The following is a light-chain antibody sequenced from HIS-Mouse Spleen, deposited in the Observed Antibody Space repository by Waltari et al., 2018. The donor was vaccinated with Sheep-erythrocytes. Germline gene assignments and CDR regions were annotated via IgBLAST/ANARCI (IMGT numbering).Light chain of an antibody. V-gene: IGKV1-13*02. CDR1: QGISSA. CDR2: DAS. Sequence: AIQLTQSPSSLSASVGDRVTITCRASQGISSALAWYQQKPGKAPKLLSYDASSLESGVTSRCSGRGSGTDFTLTISSLQPEDFATYYCQQANSFPITFGQGTRLEIK. CDR3: QQANSFPIT. J-gene: IGKJ5*01.